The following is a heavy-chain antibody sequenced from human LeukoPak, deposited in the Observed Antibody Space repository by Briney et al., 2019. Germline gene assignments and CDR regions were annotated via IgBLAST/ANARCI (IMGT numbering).Heavy chain of an antibody. D-gene: IGHD4-17*01. Sequence: ASVKVSCKASGYTFTGYYFHWVRQAPGQGLEWMEWINPNTAGTNYAQKFLGRVTLTWDTSISTAYMELNRLTSDDTAVYFCATSAGDYKAGYYYYLGVWGKGTSVTVSS. CDR3: ATSAGDYKAGYYYYLGV. V-gene: IGHV1-2*02. CDR1: GYTFTGYY. J-gene: IGHJ6*03. CDR2: INPNTAGT.